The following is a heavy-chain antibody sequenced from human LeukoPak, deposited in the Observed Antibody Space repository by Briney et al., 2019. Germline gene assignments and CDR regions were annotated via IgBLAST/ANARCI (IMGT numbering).Heavy chain of an antibody. CDR1: GYTFTGYY. V-gene: IGHV1-2*02. CDR2: INPNSGRT. Sequence: ASVKVSSKASGYTFTGYYMHWVRQAPGQGLEWMGWINPNSGRTNYAQKFQGRVTMTRDTSISTAYMELSRLRSDDTAVYYCAREYSGSDSGGYFDYWGQGTLVTVSS. CDR3: AREYSGSDSGGYFDY. J-gene: IGHJ4*02. D-gene: IGHD5-12*01.